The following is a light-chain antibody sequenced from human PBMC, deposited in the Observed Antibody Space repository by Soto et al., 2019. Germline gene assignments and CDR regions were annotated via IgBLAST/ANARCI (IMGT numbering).Light chain of an antibody. CDR3: QQYNSYWT. V-gene: IGKV1-5*03. J-gene: IGKJ1*01. Sequence: DIQLTPSPSTLSTYVGDRVTITCRASQSISSWLAWYQQIPGKAPKLLIYKASSLQSGVPSRFSGSGSGTEFTLTISSLQPDDFATYYCQQYNSYWTFGQGTKVDIK. CDR1: QSISSW. CDR2: KAS.